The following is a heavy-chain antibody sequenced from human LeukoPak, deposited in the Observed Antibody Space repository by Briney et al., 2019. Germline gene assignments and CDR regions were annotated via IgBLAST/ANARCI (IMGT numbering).Heavy chain of an antibody. D-gene: IGHD4-11*01. V-gene: IGHV3-23*01. J-gene: IGHJ4*02. CDR3: AKDPVRRDYQFVFDY. CDR1: GFTFDDYA. Sequence: PGRSLRLSCAASGFTFDDYAMHWVRQAPGKGLEWVSAISGSGGSTYYADSVKGRFTISRDNSKNTLYLQMNSLRAEDTAVYYCAKDPVRRDYQFVFDYWGQGTLVTVSS. CDR2: ISGSGGST.